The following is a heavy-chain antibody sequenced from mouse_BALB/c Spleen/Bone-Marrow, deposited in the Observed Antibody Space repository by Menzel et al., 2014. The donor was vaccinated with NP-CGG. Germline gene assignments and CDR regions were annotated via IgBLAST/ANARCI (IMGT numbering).Heavy chain of an antibody. V-gene: IGHV14-3*02. D-gene: IGHD2-14*01. J-gene: IGHJ1*01. CDR3: ASYRYGWYFDV. CDR1: GFNIKDTY. CDR2: IDPANGNT. Sequence: VQLKESGAELVKPGASVKLSCTASGFNIKDTYMHWVKQRPEQGLEWIGRIDPANGNTKYDPKFQGKATITADTSSNTAYPQLSGLTSEDTAVYYCASYRYGWYFDVWGAGTTVTVSS.